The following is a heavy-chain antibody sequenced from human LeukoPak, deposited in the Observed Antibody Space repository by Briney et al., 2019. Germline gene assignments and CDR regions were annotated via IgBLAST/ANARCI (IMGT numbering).Heavy chain of an antibody. V-gene: IGHV1-18*01. CDR3: ARTVTTSSYYFDY. CDR2: ISGYDGNT. D-gene: IGHD4-17*01. Sequence: ASVKVSCKASGYTFTTYGVSWVRQAPGQGLEWMGWISGYDGNTNYAQRLRGRVTMTTDTSTSTAYMDLRSLRSDDTALYYCARTVTTSSYYFDYWGQGTLVTVSS. CDR1: GYTFTTYG. J-gene: IGHJ4*02.